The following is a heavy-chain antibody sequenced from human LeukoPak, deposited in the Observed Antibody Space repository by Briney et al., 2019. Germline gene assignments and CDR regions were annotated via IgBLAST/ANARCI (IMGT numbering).Heavy chain of an antibody. J-gene: IGHJ3*02. CDR3: AHSPLGHSYDYGAFGI. CDR1: GSSLSSSGVG. D-gene: IGHD5-18*01. CDR2: IYWDDDK. V-gene: IGHV2-5*02. Sequence: ESGPTLVKPTQTLTLTCTFSGSSLSSSGVGVGWIRQPPGKALEWLALIYWDDDKRYSPSLGSRLTITKDTSKNQVVLAMTNMDPVDTATYYCAHSPLGHSYDYGAFGIWGQGTMVTVSS.